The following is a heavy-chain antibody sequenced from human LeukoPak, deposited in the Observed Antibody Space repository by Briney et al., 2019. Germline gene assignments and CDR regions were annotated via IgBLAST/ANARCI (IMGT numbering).Heavy chain of an antibody. V-gene: IGHV3-30*03. J-gene: IGHJ6*02. CDR1: GFTFSSYG. CDR2: ISYDGSNK. Sequence: GGSLRLSCAASGFTFSSYGMHWVRQAPGKGLEWVAVISYDGSNKYYADSVKGRFTISRDNSKNTLYLQMNSLRAEDTAVYYCARDVHDFWSGYRYGMDVWGQGTTVTVSS. D-gene: IGHD3-3*01. CDR3: ARDVHDFWSGYRYGMDV.